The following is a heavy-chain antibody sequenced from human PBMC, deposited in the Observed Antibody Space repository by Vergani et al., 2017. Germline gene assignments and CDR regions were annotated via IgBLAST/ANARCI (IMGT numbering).Heavy chain of an antibody. CDR2: INHSGST. CDR3: ARGYYYGSGSYYRDYYYYMDV. CDR1: GGSFSGYY. D-gene: IGHD3-10*01. V-gene: IGHV4-34*01. Sequence: QVQLQQWGAGLLKPSETLSLTCAVYGGSFSGYYWSWIRQPPGKGLEWIGEINHSGSTNYNPSLKSRVTISVDTSKNQFSLKLSSVTAADTAVYYCARGYYYGSGSYYRDYYYYMDVWGKGP. J-gene: IGHJ6*03.